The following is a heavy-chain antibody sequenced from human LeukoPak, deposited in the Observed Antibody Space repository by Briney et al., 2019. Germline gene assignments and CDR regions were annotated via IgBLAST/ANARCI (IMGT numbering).Heavy chain of an antibody. Sequence: PSETLSLTCTVSGDSISSYYWSWIRQPAGKGLEWIGRLYTSGSTNYNPSLKGRVTMSVDTSKNQFSLQLSSVTAADTAVYYCARGRGSSWYYFDYWGQGTLVTVSS. V-gene: IGHV4-4*07. CDR3: ARGRGSSWYYFDY. CDR1: GDSISSYY. D-gene: IGHD6-13*01. CDR2: LYTSGST. J-gene: IGHJ4*02.